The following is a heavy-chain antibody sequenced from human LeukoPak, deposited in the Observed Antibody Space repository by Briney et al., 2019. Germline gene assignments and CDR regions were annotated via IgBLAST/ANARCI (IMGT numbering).Heavy chain of an antibody. V-gene: IGHV3-53*01. Sequence: GGSLRLSCAASGFSVSGNYMSWVRQAPGKGLEWVSFIHTSGSTFYADSVKGRFTISRDNSKNTLYLQMNSLRAEDTAVYYCAREGGPGYFDYWGQGTLVTVSS. CDR3: AREGGPGYFDY. D-gene: IGHD3-10*01. CDR1: GFSVSGNY. J-gene: IGHJ4*02. CDR2: IHTSGST.